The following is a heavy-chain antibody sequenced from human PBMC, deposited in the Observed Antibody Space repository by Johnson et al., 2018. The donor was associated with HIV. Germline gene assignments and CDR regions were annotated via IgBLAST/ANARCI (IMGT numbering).Heavy chain of an antibody. CDR1: GFTFSTYG. CDR3: AKDVREYCSSISCCDAFDV. D-gene: IGHD2-2*01. Sequence: QVQLVESGGGLVQPGGSLRLSCAASGFTFSTYGMHWVRQAPGKGLEGVATISYDGSHQYSPDSLKGRFTISRDNSKDTLYLQMHSLRADDTTVYYCAKDVREYCSSISCCDAFDVWGQGTMVTVSS. CDR2: ISYDGSHQ. J-gene: IGHJ3*01. V-gene: IGHV3-30*18.